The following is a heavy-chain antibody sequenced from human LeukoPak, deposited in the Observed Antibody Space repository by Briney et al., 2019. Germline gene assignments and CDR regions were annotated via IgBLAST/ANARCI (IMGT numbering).Heavy chain of an antibody. J-gene: IGHJ3*02. V-gene: IGHV3-48*03. Sequence: GGSLRLSCAASGFTFSSYEMNWVRQAPGKGLEWVSYISSSGSTIYYADSVKGRFTISRDNAKNSLYLQMNSLRAEDTAVYYCARDKKTFSFRAVAATWVNAFDIWGQGTMVTVSS. CDR1: GFTFSSYE. CDR2: ISSSGSTI. D-gene: IGHD6-19*01. CDR3: ARDKKTFSFRAVAATWVNAFDI.